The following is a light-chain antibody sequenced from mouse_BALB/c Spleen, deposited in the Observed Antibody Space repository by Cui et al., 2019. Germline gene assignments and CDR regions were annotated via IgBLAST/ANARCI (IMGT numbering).Light chain of an antibody. V-gene: IGKV4-68*01. CDR3: EQWSSNPPT. Sequence: QFFLPPSPALLSASPGEKVTITCSASSSVSYMYWYQQKPRSSPKPWIYLTSNLASGVPARFSGSGSGTSYSLTISSMEAEDAATYYGEQWSSNPPTFGSGTKLEIK. J-gene: IGKJ4*01. CDR2: LTS. CDR1: SSVSY.